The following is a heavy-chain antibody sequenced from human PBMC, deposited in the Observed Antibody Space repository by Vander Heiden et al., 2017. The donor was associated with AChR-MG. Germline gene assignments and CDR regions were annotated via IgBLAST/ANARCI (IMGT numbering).Heavy chain of an antibody. CDR3: ARGMRIWGRGLNWFDP. D-gene: IGHD3-16*01. CDR1: GGSFSGYY. V-gene: IGHV4-34*01. J-gene: IGHJ5*02. CDR2: INHSGST. Sequence: QVQLQQWGAGLLKPSETLSLTCAVDGGSFSGYYWSWIRQPPGKGLEWIGEINHSGSTNYNPSLKSRVTISVDTSKNQFSLKLSSVTAADTAVYYCARGMRIWGRGLNWFDPWGQGTLVTVSS.